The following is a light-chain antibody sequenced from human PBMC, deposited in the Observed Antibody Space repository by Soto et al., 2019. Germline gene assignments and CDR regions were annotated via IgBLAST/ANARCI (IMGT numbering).Light chain of an antibody. V-gene: IGLV2-14*03. Sequence: QSVLAQPASVSGSPGQSITISCTGTSRDVGAYDFVSWYQQHPDKAPKLMIYEVSNRPSGVSYRFSGSKSVNTATLTISGLQAEDEADYYCSSYTTSSTRVFGTGTKVTV. CDR3: SSYTTSSTRV. CDR2: EVS. CDR1: SRDVGAYDF. J-gene: IGLJ1*01.